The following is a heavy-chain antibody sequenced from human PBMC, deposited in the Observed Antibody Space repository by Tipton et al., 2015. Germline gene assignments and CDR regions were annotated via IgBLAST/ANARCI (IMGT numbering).Heavy chain of an antibody. Sequence: TLSLTCAVYGGSFSGYTWHWIRQPPGKGLEWIGEVNHSGNTNYNPSLESRFIISEDTSKNQFSLTVFSVTAADTAVYYCARQEAGDFFIGFDFWRGYGFDSWGQGTLVTVSS. CDR3: ARQEAGDFFIGFDFWRGYGFDS. CDR1: GGSFSGYT. D-gene: IGHD3-3*01. CDR2: VNHSGNT. J-gene: IGHJ4*02. V-gene: IGHV4-34*01.